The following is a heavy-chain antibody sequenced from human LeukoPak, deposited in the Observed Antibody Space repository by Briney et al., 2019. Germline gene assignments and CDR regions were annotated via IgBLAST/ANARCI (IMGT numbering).Heavy chain of an antibody. CDR1: GYSFTSHY. Sequence: ASVKVSCKASGYSFTSHYMHWVRQAPGQGLEWMGVINPRVVSTTYAQKFQGRVTMTRDTSTSTVYMELYSLRSEDTAVYYCARGQKSRSGGSCLGYWGQGTLVTVSS. V-gene: IGHV1-46*01. CDR3: ARGQKSRSGGSCLGY. D-gene: IGHD2-15*01. J-gene: IGHJ4*02. CDR2: INPRVVST.